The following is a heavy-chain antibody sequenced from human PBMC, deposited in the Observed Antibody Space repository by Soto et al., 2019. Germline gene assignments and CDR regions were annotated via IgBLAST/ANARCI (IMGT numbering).Heavy chain of an antibody. J-gene: IGHJ6*02. D-gene: IGHD3-22*01. CDR2: MNPNSGNT. Sequence: GESLKISCKASGYTFTSYDINWVRQATGQGLEWMGWMNPNSGNTGYAQKFQGRVTMTRNTSISTAYMELSSLRSEDTAVYYCARGLYDSSGYYYGYYYYGMDVWGQGTTVTVSS. CDR3: ARGLYDSSGYYYGYYYYGMDV. V-gene: IGHV1-8*01. CDR1: GYTFTSYD.